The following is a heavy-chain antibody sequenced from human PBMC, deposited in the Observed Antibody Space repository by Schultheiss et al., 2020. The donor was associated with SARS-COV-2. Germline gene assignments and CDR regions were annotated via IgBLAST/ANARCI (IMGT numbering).Heavy chain of an antibody. J-gene: IGHJ4*02. CDR1: GESFSGYY. CDR3: ARGAYYDFWSGYHPLDY. V-gene: IGHV4-34*01. D-gene: IGHD3-3*01. Sequence: SETLSLTCAVYGESFSGYYWTWIRQPPGKKLEWIGEISHSGNTNYNPSLKSRVTISVDTSKNQFSLKLDSVTAADTAVYYCARGAYYDFWSGYHPLDYWGQGTLVTVSS. CDR2: ISHSGNT.